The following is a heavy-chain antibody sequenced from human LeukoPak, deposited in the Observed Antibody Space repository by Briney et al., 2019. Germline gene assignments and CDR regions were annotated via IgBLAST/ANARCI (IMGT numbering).Heavy chain of an antibody. CDR2: ISGSGGST. Sequence: PGGSLRLSCAASGFTFSSYAMTWVRQAPGKGLEWVSGISGSGGSTHYADSVKGRFTISRDNSKNTLYMQMSNLKSEDTAVYYCAKVGLFGVTTVYNWFDPWGQGTLVTVSS. D-gene: IGHD4-11*01. CDR1: GFTFSSYA. V-gene: IGHV3-23*01. CDR3: AKVGLFGVTTVYNWFDP. J-gene: IGHJ5*02.